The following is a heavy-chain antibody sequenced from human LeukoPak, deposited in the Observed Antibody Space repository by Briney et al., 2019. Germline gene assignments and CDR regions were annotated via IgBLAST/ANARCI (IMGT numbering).Heavy chain of an antibody. CDR3: ARTFRIAVAGSIGFGY. V-gene: IGHV7-4-1*02. CDR2: INTNTGNP. Sequence: ASVKVSCKASGYTFTSYAMNWVRQAPGQGLEWMGWINTNTGNPTYAQGFTGRFVFSLDTSVSTAYLQISSLKAEDTAVYYCARTFRIAVAGSIGFGYWGQGTLVTVSS. J-gene: IGHJ4*02. CDR1: GYTFTSYA. D-gene: IGHD6-19*01.